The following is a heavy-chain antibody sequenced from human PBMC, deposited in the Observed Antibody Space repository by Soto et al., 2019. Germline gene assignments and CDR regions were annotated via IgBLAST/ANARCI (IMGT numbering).Heavy chain of an antibody. CDR3: AXGMGPGIWFNGWQPFDY. J-gene: IGHJ4*02. D-gene: IGHD2-15*01. V-gene: IGHV4-39*01. CDR1: GGSISSSSYY. CDR2: IYYSGST. Sequence: PSETLSLTCTVSGGSISSSSYYWGWVRQPPGKGLEWIGSIYYSGSTYYNPSLKSRVTISVDTSKNQFSLKLSSVTAADTAVYYCAXGMGPGIWFNGWQPFDYWGQGTLVTVSS.